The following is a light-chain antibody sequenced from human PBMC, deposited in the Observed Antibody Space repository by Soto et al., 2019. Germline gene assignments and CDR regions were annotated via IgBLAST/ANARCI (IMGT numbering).Light chain of an antibody. Sequence: ETVLTQSPGTLSLSPVERATVACISSQSVTSTYFAWYQQKPGQAPRLLIYGGTSRATGIPDRFSGSGYGTEFTLTISRLEPEDFAVYYCQQYGSSPYTFGQGTRLEIK. CDR1: QSVTSTY. CDR2: GGT. V-gene: IGKV3-20*01. J-gene: IGKJ5*01. CDR3: QQYGSSPYT.